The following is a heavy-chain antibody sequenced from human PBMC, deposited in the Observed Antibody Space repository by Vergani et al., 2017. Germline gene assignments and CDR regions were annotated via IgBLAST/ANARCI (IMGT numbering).Heavy chain of an antibody. CDR3: ARSRIYYGAGSPDY. V-gene: IGHV4-59*01. J-gene: IGHJ4*02. Sequence: QVQLQESGPGLVKPSQTLSLTCSVSGGSISPYYWSWIRQPPGKGLEWMGYVSFRGDTLYDPSVKGRMTISLNTSSNQFSLYLTSVTAADTAVYYCARSRIYYGAGSPDYWGQGTLVTVSS. CDR1: GGSISPYY. CDR2: VSFRGDT. D-gene: IGHD3-10*01.